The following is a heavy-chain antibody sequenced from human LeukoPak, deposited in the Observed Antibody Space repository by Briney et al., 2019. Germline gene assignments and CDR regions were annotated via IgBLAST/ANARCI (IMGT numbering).Heavy chain of an antibody. D-gene: IGHD3-10*01. CDR1: GGSISSYY. Sequence: PSETLSLTCTVSGGSISSYYWSWIRQPPGKGLEWIGYIYYSGSTNYNPSLKSRVTISVDTSKNQISLKLSSVTAADTAVYYCARGVTMVRGVIHYYYYMDVWGKGTTVTVSS. V-gene: IGHV4-59*01. CDR2: IYYSGST. CDR3: ARGVTMVRGVIHYYYYMDV. J-gene: IGHJ6*03.